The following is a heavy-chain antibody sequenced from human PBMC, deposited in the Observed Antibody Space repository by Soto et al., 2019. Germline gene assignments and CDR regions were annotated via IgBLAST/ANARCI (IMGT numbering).Heavy chain of an antibody. CDR3: ARLDGYSHYIDI. D-gene: IGHD2-21*01. V-gene: IGHV4-59*08. Sequence: SETLSLICSVSGGSINSYYWSWIRQPPGKGLEWVGYIYYTGSTNYNPSLKSRVTISVDTSKKHFSLKLASVTAADTAEYYCARLDGYSHYIDIWCKGTTITVAS. CDR1: GGSINSYY. J-gene: IGHJ6*03. CDR2: IYYTGST.